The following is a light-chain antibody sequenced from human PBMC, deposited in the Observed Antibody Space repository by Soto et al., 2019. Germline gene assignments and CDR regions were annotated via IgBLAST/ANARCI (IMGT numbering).Light chain of an antibody. CDR1: SGDVGAYNY. CDR3: SSYTSSSTTLVV. Sequence: QSVLTQPASVSGSPGQSITISCTGTSGDVGAYNYVSWYQQHPGKAPKLMIYDVSNRPSGVSNRFSGSKSGNTASLTISGLQAEDEADYYCSSYTSSSTTLVVFGGGTKLTVL. J-gene: IGLJ2*01. CDR2: DVS. V-gene: IGLV2-14*01.